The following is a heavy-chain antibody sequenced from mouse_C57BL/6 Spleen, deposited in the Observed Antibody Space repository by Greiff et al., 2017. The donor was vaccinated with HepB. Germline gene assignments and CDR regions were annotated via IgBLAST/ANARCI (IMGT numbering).Heavy chain of an antibody. D-gene: IGHD2-3*01. CDR3: TTRLLGDY. CDR2: IDPENGDT. Sequence: EVQLQQSGAELVRPGASVKLSCTASGFNIKDDYMHWVKQRPEQGLEWIGWIDPENGDTEYASKFQGKATITADTSSNTAYLQLSSLTSEDTAVYYCTTRLLGDYWGQGTSVTVSS. V-gene: IGHV14-4*01. J-gene: IGHJ4*01. CDR1: GFNIKDDY.